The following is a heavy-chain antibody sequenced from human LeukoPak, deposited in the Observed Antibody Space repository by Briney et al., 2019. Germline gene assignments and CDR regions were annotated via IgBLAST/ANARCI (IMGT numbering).Heavy chain of an antibody. CDR3: ARDLGGNSFDY. V-gene: IGHV1-2*02. Sequence: ASGKVSCKASGYTFTGHYMHWVRQAPGQGLEWMGWINPNSGGTDYAQKFQGRVTVTGDTSISTAYMELSRLGSDDTAVYYCARDLGGNSFDYWGQGTLVTVSS. D-gene: IGHD4-23*01. CDR1: GYTFTGHY. J-gene: IGHJ4*02. CDR2: INPNSGGT.